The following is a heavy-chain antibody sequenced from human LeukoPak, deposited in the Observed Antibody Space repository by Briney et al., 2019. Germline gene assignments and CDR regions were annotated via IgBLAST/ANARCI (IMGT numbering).Heavy chain of an antibody. J-gene: IGHJ6*03. CDR2: ISYDGSNK. CDR1: GFTFSSYA. CDR3: ARFGAAAGTTYYYYMDV. D-gene: IGHD6-13*01. V-gene: IGHV3-30*04. Sequence: GGSLRLSCAASGFTFSSYAMHWVRQAPGKGLEWVAVISYDGSNKYYADSVKGRFTISRDNSKNTLYLQMNSLRAEDTAVYYCARFGAAAGTTYYYYMDVWGKGTTVTVSS.